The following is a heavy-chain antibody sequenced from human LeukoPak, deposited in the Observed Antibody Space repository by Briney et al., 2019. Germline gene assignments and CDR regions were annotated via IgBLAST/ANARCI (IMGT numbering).Heavy chain of an antibody. CDR3: ARVQQLGQGFHY. CDR2: TYYRSKWYN. Sequence: SQTLSLTCAISGDSVSSNSAAWNWIRQSPSRGLEWRGRTYYRSKWYNDYALSVKSRISINPDTSKNQFSLQLNSVTPEDTAVYYCARVQQLGQGFHYWGLGTLVTVSS. V-gene: IGHV6-1*01. J-gene: IGHJ4*02. D-gene: IGHD6-13*01. CDR1: GDSVSSNSAA.